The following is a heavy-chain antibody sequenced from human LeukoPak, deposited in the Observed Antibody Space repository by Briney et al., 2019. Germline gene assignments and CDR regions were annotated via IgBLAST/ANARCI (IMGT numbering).Heavy chain of an antibody. Sequence: SVKVSCKASGGTFSSYAISWVRQAPGQGLEWMGGIIPIFGTANYAQRFQGRVTITADESTSTAYMELCSLRSEDTAVYYCASRGHYYGSGSYLGVDYWGQGTLVTVSS. CDR2: IIPIFGTA. V-gene: IGHV1-69*01. CDR1: GGTFSSYA. CDR3: ASRGHYYGSGSYLGVDY. J-gene: IGHJ4*02. D-gene: IGHD3-10*01.